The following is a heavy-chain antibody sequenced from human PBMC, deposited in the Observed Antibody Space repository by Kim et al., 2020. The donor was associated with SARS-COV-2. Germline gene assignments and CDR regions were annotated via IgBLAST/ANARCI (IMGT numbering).Heavy chain of an antibody. V-gene: IGHV3-9*01. CDR3: ENSKITMFQGVLYVMDV. CDR1: GFTFDDYA. Sequence: GGSLILSCAASGFTFDDYAMHWVRQAPGKGLELVSGISWNSGTIGYADAVKGRFTISRDNAKNSLYLQMNSLRTEDTALYYCENSKITMFQGVLYVMDV. J-gene: IGHJ6*01. CDR2: ISWNSGTI. D-gene: IGHD3-10*01.